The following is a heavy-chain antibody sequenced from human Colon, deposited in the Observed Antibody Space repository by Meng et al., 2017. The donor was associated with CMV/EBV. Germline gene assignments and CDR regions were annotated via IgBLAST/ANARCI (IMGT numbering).Heavy chain of an antibody. CDR2: ITGPGTHV. D-gene: IGHD2/OR15-2a*01. CDR3: ARENVRLFYTMDV. V-gene: IGHV3-21*06. CDR1: GFTFRDYN. Sequence: GGSLEISCDSSGFTFRDYNMNWVRQAPAKGLEWVSSITGPGTHVSYADSLKGRFTISRDNPKSSLYLQIDSLRAEDTAVYFCARENVRLFYTMDVWGQGTTVTVSS. J-gene: IGHJ6*02.